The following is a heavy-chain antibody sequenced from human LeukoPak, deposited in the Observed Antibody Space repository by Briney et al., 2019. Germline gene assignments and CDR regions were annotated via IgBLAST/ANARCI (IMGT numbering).Heavy chain of an antibody. J-gene: IGHJ5*02. D-gene: IGHD2-2*01. CDR3: ARAYCTAGSRSCWNWLAP. CDR2: ITHTRDT. V-gene: IGHV4-34*01. CDR1: GGSFSGYY. Sequence: SETLSLTCAVYGGSFSGYYWSWIRQSPGKGLEWIGEITHTRDTNYSPSLKSRATISVDTSNDQFSLGLSSVTAADTAVYYCARAYCTAGSRSCWNWLAPWGQGTLVTVSS.